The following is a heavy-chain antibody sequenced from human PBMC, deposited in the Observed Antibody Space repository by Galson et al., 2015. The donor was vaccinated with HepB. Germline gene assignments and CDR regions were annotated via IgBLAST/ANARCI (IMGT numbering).Heavy chain of an antibody. CDR3: ASAKVHYDSSGYYLFDP. CDR2: IYYSGST. Sequence: TLSLTCTVSGGSISSGGYYWSWIRQHPGKGLEWIGYIYYSGSTYYNPSLKSRVTISVDTSKNQFSLKLSSATAADTAVYYCASAKVHYDSSGYYLFDPWGQGTLVTVSS. CDR1: GGSISSGGYY. D-gene: IGHD3-22*01. J-gene: IGHJ5*02. V-gene: IGHV4-31*03.